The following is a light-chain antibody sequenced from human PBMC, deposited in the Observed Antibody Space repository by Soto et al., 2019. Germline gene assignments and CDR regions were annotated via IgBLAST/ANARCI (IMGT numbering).Light chain of an antibody. CDR1: SSDVGGHNS. Sequence: QSALTQPASVSGSPGQSITISCTGTSSDVGGHNSVSWHQQHPGKAPKFIIYGVSNRPSGVSDRFSGSKSGNTASLTISGLQAEDEAEYYCSSYTTTYTWVFGGGTKLTVL. CDR3: SSYTTTYTWV. CDR2: GVS. J-gene: IGLJ3*02. V-gene: IGLV2-14*01.